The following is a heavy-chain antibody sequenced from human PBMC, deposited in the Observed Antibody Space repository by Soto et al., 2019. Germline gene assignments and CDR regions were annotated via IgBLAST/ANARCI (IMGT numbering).Heavy chain of an antibody. Sequence: ASVKVSCKASGYTFTSYDINWVRQATGQGLEWMGWMNPNSGNTGYAQKFQGRVTMTRNASISTAYMELSSLRSEDTAVYYCASGGPSLHLYPDYYYYGMDVWGQGTTVT. J-gene: IGHJ6*02. CDR3: ASGGPSLHLYPDYYYYGMDV. CDR1: GYTFTSYD. D-gene: IGHD4-4*01. CDR2: MNPNSGNT. V-gene: IGHV1-8*01.